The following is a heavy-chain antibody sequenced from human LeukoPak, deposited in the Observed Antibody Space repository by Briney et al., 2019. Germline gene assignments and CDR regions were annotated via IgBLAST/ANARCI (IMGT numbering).Heavy chain of an antibody. J-gene: IGHJ4*02. CDR2: IFYSGNT. CDR1: GGSINSSSYY. Sequence: PSETLSLTCTVSGGSINSSSYYWGWIRQPPGKGLEWIGSIFYSGNTYDNPSLRSRVTISVDTSKNQFSLKLNSVTAADTAVYYCARHRSKWLQSSFGYWGQGTLVTVSS. V-gene: IGHV4-39*01. D-gene: IGHD5-24*01. CDR3: ARHRSKWLQSSFGY.